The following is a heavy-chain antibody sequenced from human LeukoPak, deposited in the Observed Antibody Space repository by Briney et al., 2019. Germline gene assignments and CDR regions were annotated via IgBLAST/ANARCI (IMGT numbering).Heavy chain of an antibody. V-gene: IGHV4-59*08. CDR2: IYYSGST. D-gene: IGHD5-18*01. CDR3: ARSRYSRGAFDI. J-gene: IGHJ3*02. Sequence: SETLSLTCTVSGGSISSYYWSWIRQPPGKGLEWIGYIYYSGSTNYNPSLKSRVTISVDTSKNQFSLKLSSVTAADTAVYYCARSRYSRGAFDIWGQGTMVTVSS. CDR1: GGSISSYY.